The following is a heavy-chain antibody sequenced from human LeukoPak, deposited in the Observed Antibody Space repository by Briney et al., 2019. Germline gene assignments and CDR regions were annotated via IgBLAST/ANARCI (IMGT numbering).Heavy chain of an antibody. J-gene: IGHJ4*02. CDR2: IIPIFGIA. Sequence: ASVKVSCKASGGTFSSYAISWVRQAPGQGLEWMGRIIPIFGIANYAQKFQGRVTITADKSTSTAYMELSSLRSEDTAVYYCARDSSGITGTNLDYWGQGTPVTVSS. CDR1: GGTFSSYA. D-gene: IGHD1-20*01. V-gene: IGHV1-69*04. CDR3: ARDSSGITGTNLDY.